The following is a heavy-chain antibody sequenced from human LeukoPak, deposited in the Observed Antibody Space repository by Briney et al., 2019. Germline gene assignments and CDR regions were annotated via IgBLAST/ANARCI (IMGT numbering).Heavy chain of an antibody. CDR1: EFTVSNNY. D-gene: IGHD2-2*01. V-gene: IGHV3-53*01. CDR2: IYSGGTP. Sequence: GGSLRLSCAASEFTVSNNYMSWVRQAPGKGLEWVSVIYSGGTPYYAGSVKGRFTISRDNSKNTLCLQMNSLRTEDTAVYYCARIASTSFAFDIWGQGTMVTVSS. CDR3: ARIASTSFAFDI. J-gene: IGHJ3*02.